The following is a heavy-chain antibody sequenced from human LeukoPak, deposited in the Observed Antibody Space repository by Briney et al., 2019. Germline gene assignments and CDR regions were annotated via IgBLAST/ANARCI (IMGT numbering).Heavy chain of an antibody. V-gene: IGHV3-30*18. Sequence: GGSLRLSCAASGFTFISYGMHWVRQAPGKGLEWVAVISYDGSNKYYADSVKGRFTISRDNSKNTLYLQMNSLRAEDTAVYYCAKGPAAFDYWGQGTLVTVSS. J-gene: IGHJ4*02. D-gene: IGHD2-2*01. CDR3: AKGPAAFDY. CDR2: ISYDGSNK. CDR1: GFTFISYG.